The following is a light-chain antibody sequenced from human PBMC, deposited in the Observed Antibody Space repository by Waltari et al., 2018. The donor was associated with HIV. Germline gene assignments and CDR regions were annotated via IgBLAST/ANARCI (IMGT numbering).Light chain of an antibody. Sequence: SYELSQAPSVSVPPGQTASINCSGDKLGDKYVSWYQQKAGHSPLRVVYQDAKRPSGIPDRFSGSNSGNTATLTISGTQAVDEADYYCQAWDSRTVVFGGGTHLTVL. J-gene: IGLJ3*02. CDR1: KLGDKY. V-gene: IGLV3-1*01. CDR3: QAWDSRTVV. CDR2: QDA.